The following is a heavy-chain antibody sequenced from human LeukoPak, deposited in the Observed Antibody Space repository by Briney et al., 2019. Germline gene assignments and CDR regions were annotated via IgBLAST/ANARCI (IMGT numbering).Heavy chain of an antibody. CDR2: ISGSGGST. V-gene: IGHV3-23*01. CDR3: AKDGLYYDSSGFDY. CDR1: GFTFSSYA. Sequence: PGGSLRLSCVASGFTFSSYAMSWVRQAPGKGLEWVSAISGSGGSTYYADSVKGRFTISRDNSKNTLYLQMNSLRAEDTAVYYCAKDGLYYDSSGFDYWGQGTLATVSS. J-gene: IGHJ4*02. D-gene: IGHD3-22*01.